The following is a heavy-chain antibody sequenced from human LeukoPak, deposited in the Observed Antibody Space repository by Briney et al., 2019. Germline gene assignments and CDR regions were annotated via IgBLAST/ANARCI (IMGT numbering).Heavy chain of an antibody. D-gene: IGHD2-15*01. CDR2: ISSSSSDI. V-gene: IGHV3-21*06. CDR3: ATVAGDCSGGRCYLLRFDY. Sequence: PGGSLRLSCAASGFTFSSYAMNWVRQAPGKGLEWVSFISSSSSDIYYAGSMKGRFTISRDNAKNSLYLQMNSLRGDDTAVYYCATVAGDCSGGRCYLLRFDYWGQGTLVTVSS. CDR1: GFTFSSYA. J-gene: IGHJ4*02.